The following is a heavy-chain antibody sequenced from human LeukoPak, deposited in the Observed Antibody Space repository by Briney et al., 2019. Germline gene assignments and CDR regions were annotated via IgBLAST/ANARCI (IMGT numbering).Heavy chain of an antibody. CDR1: GYTLTELS. V-gene: IGHV1-24*01. J-gene: IGHJ4*02. D-gene: IGHD3-10*01. CDR3: ATLSITMVRGAPDY. Sequence: ASVKVSCKVSGYTLTELSMHWVRQAPGKGLEWMGGFDPEDGETIYAQKFQGRVTMTEDTSTDTAYMELSSLRSEDTAVYYCATLSITMVRGAPDYWGQGTLVTVSS. CDR2: FDPEDGET.